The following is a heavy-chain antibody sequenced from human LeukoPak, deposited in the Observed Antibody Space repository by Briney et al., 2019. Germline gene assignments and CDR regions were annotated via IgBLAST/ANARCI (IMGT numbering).Heavy chain of an antibody. J-gene: IGHJ4*02. CDR2: ISGSGGST. V-gene: IGHV3-23*01. Sequence: GGSLRLSCAASGFTFSSYAMSWVRQAPGKGLEWVSAISGSGGSTYYADSVKGRFTISRDNSKNTLYLQMNSLRAEDTAIYYCAKAYDILTGFLDYWGQGTLVTVSS. D-gene: IGHD3-9*01. CDR3: AKAYDILTGFLDY. CDR1: GFTFSSYA.